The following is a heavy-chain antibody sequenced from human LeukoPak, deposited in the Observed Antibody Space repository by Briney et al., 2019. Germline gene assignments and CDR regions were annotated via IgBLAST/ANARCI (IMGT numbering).Heavy chain of an antibody. J-gene: IGHJ2*01. Sequence: SETLSLTCTVSGGSISSSSYYWGWIRQPPGKGLEWIVSIYYSGSTYYNPSLKSRVTISVDTSKNQFSLKLSSVTAADTAVYYCARETTVPGRFLDLWGRGTLVTVSS. V-gene: IGHV4-39*02. D-gene: IGHD4-11*01. CDR3: ARETTVPGRFLDL. CDR2: IYYSGST. CDR1: GGSISSSSYY.